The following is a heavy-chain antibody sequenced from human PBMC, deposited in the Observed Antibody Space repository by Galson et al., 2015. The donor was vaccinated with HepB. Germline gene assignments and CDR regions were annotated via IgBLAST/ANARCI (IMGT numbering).Heavy chain of an antibody. D-gene: IGHD3-3*01. CDR3: ARCIDRFLEWFLDY. V-gene: IGHV1-69*13. CDR1: GGTFNSYA. J-gene: IGHJ4*02. Sequence: SVKVSCKASGGTFNSYAISWVRQAPGQGLEWMGGIIPIFGTTSYAQKFQGRVTITADESTSTVYMELSSLRSEDTAVYYCARCIDRFLEWFLDYWGQGTLVTVSS. CDR2: IIPIFGTT.